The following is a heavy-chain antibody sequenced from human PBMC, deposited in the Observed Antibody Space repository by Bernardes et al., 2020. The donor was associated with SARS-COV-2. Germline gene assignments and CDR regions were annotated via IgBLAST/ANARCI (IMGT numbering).Heavy chain of an antibody. CDR2: IRDYDSRT. J-gene: IGHJ5*02. D-gene: IGHD3-10*01. CDR1: GFTVSNTW. V-gene: IGHV3-74*01. Sequence: GGSLRLSCAASGFTVSNTWMHWVRQVPGKGLVWVSRIRDYDSRTYYADSVRGRFTMSRDNAKNTVNLQMNNLRVEDTAIYYCVRDMVGPYDQWGQGTLVTVSA. CDR3: VRDMVGPYDQ.